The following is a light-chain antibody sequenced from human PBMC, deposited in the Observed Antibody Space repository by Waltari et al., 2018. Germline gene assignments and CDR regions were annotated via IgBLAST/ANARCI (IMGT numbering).Light chain of an antibody. Sequence: DIQMTQSPSSLSASVGDRVTITCRASQSIGSWLAWYQQKPGEVPKLLIYAASDLQSGSPSRFSGSGSVTNFTLTITSLQPEDCGIYYCQQGYKSPITFGPGTKVNIK. CDR2: AAS. J-gene: IGKJ3*01. CDR1: QSIGSW. V-gene: IGKV1-12*01. CDR3: QQGYKSPIT.